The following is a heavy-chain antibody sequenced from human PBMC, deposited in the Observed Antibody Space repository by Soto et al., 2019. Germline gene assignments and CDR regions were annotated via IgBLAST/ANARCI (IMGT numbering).Heavy chain of an antibody. CDR2: IDYSGST. CDR3: ARGALGYCSSTSCSNNFDY. D-gene: IGHD2-2*01. Sequence: QVQLQESGPGLVKPSQTLSLTCTVSGGSISSGGYYWSWIRQHPGKGLEWIGYIDYSGSTYYNPSLKTRVTLSVDTSKNQFSLKLSSVTAADTAVYYCARGALGYCSSTSCSNNFDYWGQGTLVTVSS. CDR1: GGSISSGGYY. J-gene: IGHJ4*02. V-gene: IGHV4-31*03.